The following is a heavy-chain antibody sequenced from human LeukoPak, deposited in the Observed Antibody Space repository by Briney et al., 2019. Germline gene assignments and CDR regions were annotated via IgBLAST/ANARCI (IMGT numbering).Heavy chain of an antibody. Sequence: GVLRLSCAASGFTFSSYSMNWVRQAPGKGLEWVSSISSSSSYIYYADSVKGRFTISRDNSKNTLYLQMNSLRAEDTAVYYCAKDSFLMDFWSGYETPYFDYWGQGTLVTVSS. CDR3: AKDSFLMDFWSGYETPYFDY. D-gene: IGHD3-3*01. CDR1: GFTFSSYS. J-gene: IGHJ4*02. CDR2: ISSSSSYI. V-gene: IGHV3-21*01.